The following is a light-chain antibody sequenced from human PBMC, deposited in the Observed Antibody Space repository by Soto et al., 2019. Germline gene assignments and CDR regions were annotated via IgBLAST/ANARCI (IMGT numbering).Light chain of an antibody. J-gene: IGKJ2*01. V-gene: IGKV3-20*01. CDR1: QSVSSSY. Sequence: VLTQSPGTLSLSPGDRATLSCRASQSVSSSYLAWYQQKPGQAPRLLIYDASSRATGIPDRFSGSGSGTDFTLTISRLEPEDSAVYFCHQYASLYTFGQGTKLEIK. CDR2: DAS. CDR3: HQYASLYT.